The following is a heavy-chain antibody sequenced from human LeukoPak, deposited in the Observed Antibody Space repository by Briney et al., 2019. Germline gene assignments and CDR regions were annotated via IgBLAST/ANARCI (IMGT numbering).Heavy chain of an antibody. CDR3: AKDRGSSWYVVDY. D-gene: IGHD6-13*01. CDR1: GFTFDDYA. J-gene: IGHJ4*02. Sequence: GGSLRLSCVAFGFTFDDYAIHWVRQAPGKGLEWVSGISWNSSNIAYADSVKGRFTISRDNAKNSLYLQMNSLRAEDTAFYYCAKDRGSSWYVVDYWGQGTLVTVSS. V-gene: IGHV3-9*01. CDR2: ISWNSSNI.